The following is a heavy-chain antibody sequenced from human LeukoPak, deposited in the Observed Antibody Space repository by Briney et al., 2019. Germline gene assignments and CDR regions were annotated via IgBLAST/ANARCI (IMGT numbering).Heavy chain of an antibody. Sequence: GGSLRLSCAASGFTSSNAWMSWVRQAPGKGLEWVSYISSSSSTIYYADSVKGRFTISRDNAKNSLYLQMNSLRAEDTAVYYCAPKGSYYMDVWGKGTTVTVSS. CDR2: ISSSSSTI. CDR3: APKGSYYMDV. J-gene: IGHJ6*03. V-gene: IGHV3-48*01. CDR1: GFTSSNAW.